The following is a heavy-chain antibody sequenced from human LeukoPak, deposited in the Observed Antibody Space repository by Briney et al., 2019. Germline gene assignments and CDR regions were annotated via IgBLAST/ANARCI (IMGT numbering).Heavy chain of an antibody. V-gene: IGHV4-4*07. CDR2: IYTSGST. D-gene: IGHD3-10*01. Sequence: SETLSLTCAVSGASISSYYWSWIRQPAGKGLEWIGRIYTSGSTNYNPSLKSRVTMSVDTSKNQFSLKLSSVTAADTAVYYCARETPYGSGITGTMDVWGKGTTVTISS. CDR1: GASISSYY. J-gene: IGHJ6*04. CDR3: ARETPYGSGITGTMDV.